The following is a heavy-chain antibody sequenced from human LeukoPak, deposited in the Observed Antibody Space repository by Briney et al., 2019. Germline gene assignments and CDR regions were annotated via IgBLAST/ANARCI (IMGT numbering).Heavy chain of an antibody. J-gene: IGHJ4*02. V-gene: IGHV3-23*01. CDR2: VSGNSGST. Sequence: SGGSLRLSCAASGFTFGIYAMSWVRQAPGKGLEWVSGVSGNSGSTYYADSVKGRFTISRDNSKNTLYLQMNSLRAEDTAVYYCAKAPVTSCRGAYCYPFDYWGQGTLVTVSS. CDR1: GFTFGIYA. D-gene: IGHD2-21*01. CDR3: AKAPVTSCRGAYCYPFDY.